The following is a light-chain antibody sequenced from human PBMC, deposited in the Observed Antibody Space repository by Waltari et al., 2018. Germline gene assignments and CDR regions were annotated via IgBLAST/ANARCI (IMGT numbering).Light chain of an antibody. V-gene: IGLV2-14*01. J-gene: IGLJ2*01. Sequence: QSALTQPASVSGSPGQSITISCTGTSSDVGGYNYVSWYQQHPGKAPKLMIYDVSQRPSGVSNRFSGSKSGNTASLTISGLQAEDEADYYCSSYTSSSTYVVFGGGTKLTVL. CDR1: SSDVGGYNY. CDR3: SSYTSSSTYVV. CDR2: DVS.